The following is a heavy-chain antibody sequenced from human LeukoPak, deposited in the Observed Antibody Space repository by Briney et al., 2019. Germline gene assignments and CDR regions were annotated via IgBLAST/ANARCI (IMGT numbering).Heavy chain of an antibody. D-gene: IGHD5-24*01. CDR2: INHSGST. Sequence: PSETLSLTCAVYGGSFSGYYWSWIRQPPGKGLEWIGEINHSGSTNYNPSLKSRVTISVDTSKNQFSLNLTSVTAADTAVYYCARVHGHNLGTLDYWGQGILVTVTS. CDR3: ARVHGHNLGTLDY. J-gene: IGHJ4*02. CDR1: GGSFSGYY. V-gene: IGHV4-34*01.